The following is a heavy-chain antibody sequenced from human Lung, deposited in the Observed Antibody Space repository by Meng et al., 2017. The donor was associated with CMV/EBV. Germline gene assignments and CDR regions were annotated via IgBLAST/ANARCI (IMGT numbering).Heavy chain of an antibody. CDR1: GFTFSSYA. V-gene: IGHV3-30-3*01. D-gene: IGHD2-15*01. CDR3: AHGGGDC. CDR2: ISYDGSNK. J-gene: IGHJ4*02. Sequence: VQLVESGGGVVQPVRSLRLSCAASGFTFSSYAMHWVRQAPGKGLEWVAVISYDGSNKYYADSVKGRFTISRDNSKNTLYLQMNSLRAEDTAVYYCAHGGGDCWGQGTLVTVSS.